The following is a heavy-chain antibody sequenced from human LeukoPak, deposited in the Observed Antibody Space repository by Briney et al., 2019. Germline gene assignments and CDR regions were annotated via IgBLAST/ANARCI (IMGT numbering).Heavy chain of an antibody. CDR2: IYTSGST. CDR3: ARDSHWGILFDY. D-gene: IGHD3-16*01. Sequence: SETLSLTCIVSGGSITNYYWSCIRQPAGKGLEWIGRIYTSGSTNYNPSLKSRFTMSVDTSKNQFSLKLSSLTAADTAVYYCARDSHWGILFDYWGQGTLVTVSS. J-gene: IGHJ4*02. V-gene: IGHV4-4*07. CDR1: GGSITNYY.